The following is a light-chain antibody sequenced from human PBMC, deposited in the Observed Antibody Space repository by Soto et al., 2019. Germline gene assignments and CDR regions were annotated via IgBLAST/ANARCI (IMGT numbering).Light chain of an antibody. Sequence: EIVLTQSPGTLSLSPGERATLSCRASQSVSSSYLAWYQQKPGQAPRLLIYGASSRATGIPDRFSGSGSGTDFTLTISRLEPEDLSVYYCQQYASSPPITFGQGTRRGIK. CDR1: QSVSSSY. CDR2: GAS. J-gene: IGKJ5*01. CDR3: QQYASSPPIT. V-gene: IGKV3-20*01.